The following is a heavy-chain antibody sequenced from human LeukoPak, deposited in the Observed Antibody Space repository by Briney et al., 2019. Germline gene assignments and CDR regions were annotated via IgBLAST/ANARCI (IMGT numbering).Heavy chain of an antibody. Sequence: PSETLSLTCAVYDGSFSGYYWSWIRQPPGKGLEWIGEINHSGSTNYNPSLKSRVTISVDTSKNQFSLKLSSVTAADTAVYYCARGRGTGSYRLQPPYFDYWGQGTLVTVSS. CDR1: DGSFSGYY. CDR3: ARGRGTGSYRLQPPYFDY. V-gene: IGHV4-34*01. CDR2: INHSGST. D-gene: IGHD1-26*01. J-gene: IGHJ4*02.